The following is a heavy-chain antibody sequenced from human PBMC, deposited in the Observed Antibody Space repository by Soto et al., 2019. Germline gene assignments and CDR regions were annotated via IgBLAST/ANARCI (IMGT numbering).Heavy chain of an antibody. CDR1: GFTLSSYA. CDR3: ARDGLYSNDAFDI. Sequence: SLRLSCAASGFTLSSYAMHWVRQAPGKGLEWVAVISYDGSNKYYADSVKGRFTISRDNSKNTLYLQMNSLRAEDTAVYYCARDGLYSNDAFDIWGQGTMVTVSS. V-gene: IGHV3-30-3*01. CDR2: ISYDGSNK. D-gene: IGHD4-4*01. J-gene: IGHJ3*02.